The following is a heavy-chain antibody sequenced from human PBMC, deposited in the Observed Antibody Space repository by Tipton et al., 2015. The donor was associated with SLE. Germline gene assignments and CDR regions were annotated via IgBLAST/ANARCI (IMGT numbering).Heavy chain of an antibody. CDR3: AREFLNPVTTVHYYFDL. CDR1: GGSISSYY. CDR2: IYTNENT. Sequence: TLSHTCTVSGGSISSYYWSWIRQPAGGGLEWIGRIYTNENTNYNPSLKSRVTMSVDTSKNHFSLKLISVTAADTAVYYCAREFLNPVTTVHYYFDLWGRGTLVTVSS. V-gene: IGHV4-4*07. J-gene: IGHJ2*01. D-gene: IGHD4-11*01.